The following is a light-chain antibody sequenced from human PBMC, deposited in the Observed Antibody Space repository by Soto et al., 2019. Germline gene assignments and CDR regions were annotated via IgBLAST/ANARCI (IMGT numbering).Light chain of an antibody. CDR1: QDISNY. CDR2: DAS. Sequence: DIQMTQSPSSLSASVGDRVTITCQASQDISNYLNWYQQKPGKATKLLIYDASNLETGVPSRFSGSGSGTDFTFTISSLQPEDIATYYCQQYDNLPRGFGQGTKVEIK. V-gene: IGKV1-33*01. J-gene: IGKJ1*01. CDR3: QQYDNLPRG.